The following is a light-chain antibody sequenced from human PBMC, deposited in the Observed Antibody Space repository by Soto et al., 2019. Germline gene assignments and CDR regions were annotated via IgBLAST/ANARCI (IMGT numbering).Light chain of an antibody. J-gene: IGLJ2*01. V-gene: IGLV2-23*01. Sequence: QSALSQPASVSGSRGQSITISCTGTSSDVGNYNLVSWYQQYPGKAPKLMIFEDTKRPSGVSNRFSGSKSGNTASLTISGLQAEDEADYYCCSYAGSRGLVFGGGTKLTVL. CDR2: EDT. CDR1: SSDVGNYNL. CDR3: CSYAGSRGLV.